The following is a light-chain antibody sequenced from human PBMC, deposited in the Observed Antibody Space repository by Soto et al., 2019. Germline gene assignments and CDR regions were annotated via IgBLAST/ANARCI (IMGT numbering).Light chain of an antibody. CDR1: QSVGSN. J-gene: IGKJ4*01. CDR2: GAS. V-gene: IGKV3-15*01. Sequence: EIVMTQSPATLSVSPGDSATLSCRASQSVGSNLAWYQQKPGQAPRLLVYGASTRATGVPASFSGSGSGTEFTLTISSLQSEVFAVYYCQQYNNWPLTFGGGTKVDIK. CDR3: QQYNNWPLT.